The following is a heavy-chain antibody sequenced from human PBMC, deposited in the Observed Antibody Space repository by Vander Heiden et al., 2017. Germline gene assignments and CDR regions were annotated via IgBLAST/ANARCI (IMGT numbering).Heavy chain of an antibody. D-gene: IGHD1-26*01. CDR1: GFTFKNYA. J-gene: IGHJ4*02. CDR2: LSGSGGNI. Sequence: EIQLLESGGGLVQPGGSLRLSCAASGFTFKNYAMFWVRQGQGKGLEWVSGLSGSGGNIYYADSVKGRFAISRDNSKNTLYLQMNGLRAEDTAVYYCAKEADTGSYHIDYWGQGTLVTVSS. CDR3: AKEADTGSYHIDY. V-gene: IGHV3-23*01.